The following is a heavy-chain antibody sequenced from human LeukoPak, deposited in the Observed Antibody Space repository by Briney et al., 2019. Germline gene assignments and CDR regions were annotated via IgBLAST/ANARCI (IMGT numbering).Heavy chain of an antibody. CDR2: INHSGST. CDR3: ARGDYGEDY. CDR1: GGSFSGYY. V-gene: IGHV4-34*01. D-gene: IGHD4-17*01. Sequence: SETLSLTCAVYGGSFSGYYWSWIRQPPGKGLEWIGEINHSGSTNYNPSLKSRVTISVDTSKDQFSLKLSSVTAADTAVYYCARGDYGEDYWGQGTLVTVSS. J-gene: IGHJ4*02.